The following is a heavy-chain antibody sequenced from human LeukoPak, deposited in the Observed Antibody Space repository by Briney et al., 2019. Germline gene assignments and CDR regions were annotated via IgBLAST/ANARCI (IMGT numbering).Heavy chain of an antibody. V-gene: IGHV1-18*01. Sequence: ASVKVSCXASGYTFTSYGISWVRQAPGQGLEWMGWMSAYNGDTNYAQEFQGRVTMTTDTSTSTAYMELRSLRSDDTAVYFCASRVGITMVRGGAFDIWGQGTMVTVSS. CDR2: MSAYNGDT. CDR1: GYTFTSYG. CDR3: ASRVGITMVRGGAFDI. D-gene: IGHD3-10*01. J-gene: IGHJ3*02.